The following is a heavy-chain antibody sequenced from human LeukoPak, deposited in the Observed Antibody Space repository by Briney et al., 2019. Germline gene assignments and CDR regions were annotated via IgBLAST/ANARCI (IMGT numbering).Heavy chain of an antibody. D-gene: IGHD4-11*01. J-gene: IGHJ4*02. CDR2: IKSKVHGETI. V-gene: IGHV3-15*01. CDR1: GFTFSNAW. Sequence: GGSLRLSCAASGFTFSNAWMSWVRQAPGEGLEWLGRIKSKVHGETIDYAAPVKGRFTISRDDSKNTLYLEMNSLRAEDTAVYYCAKDRSDYSNYALGVLDYWGQGTLVTVSS. CDR3: AKDRSDYSNYALGVLDY.